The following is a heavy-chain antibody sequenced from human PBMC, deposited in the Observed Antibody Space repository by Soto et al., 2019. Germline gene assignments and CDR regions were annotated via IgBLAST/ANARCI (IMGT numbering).Heavy chain of an antibody. CDR3: ARDIAYDIDY. CDR2: IYSKEGKI. CDR1: GYIFNNYG. J-gene: IGHJ4*02. D-gene: IGHD5-12*01. Sequence: QVQLVQSGAEVQKPGTSVKVSCKASGYIFNNYGISWVRQAPGQGLEWMGWIYSKEGKINFAQKFQGRVTLTTDTSTSTAYLELRSLRFDDSDVYFCARDIAYDIDYWGQGTLVTVSS. V-gene: IGHV1-18*01.